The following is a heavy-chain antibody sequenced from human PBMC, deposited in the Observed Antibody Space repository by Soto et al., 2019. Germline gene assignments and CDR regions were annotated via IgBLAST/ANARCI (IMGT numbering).Heavy chain of an antibody. CDR2: IYTSGST. J-gene: IGHJ6*02. CDR3: ARGSYDSSGYAFYYYYGMDV. D-gene: IGHD3-22*01. V-gene: IGHV4-4*07. CDR1: GGSISSYY. Sequence: SETLSLTCTVSGGSISSYYWSWIRQPAGKGLEWIGRIYTSGSTNYNPPLKSRVTMSVDTSKNQFSLKLSSVTAADTAVYYCARGSYDSSGYAFYYYYGMDVWGQGTTVTVSS.